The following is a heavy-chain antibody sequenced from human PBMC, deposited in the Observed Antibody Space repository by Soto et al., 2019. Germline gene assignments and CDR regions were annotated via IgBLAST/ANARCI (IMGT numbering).Heavy chain of an antibody. V-gene: IGHV1-69*02. CDR1: GGTFSSYT. CDR2: IIPILGIA. Sequence: QVQLVQSGAEVKTPGSSVKVSCKASGGTFSSYTISWVRQAPGQGLEWMGRIIPILGIANYAQKFQGRGTSTADKSTSTAYMELSSLRAEDTAVYYCASLPPCDSSGWYARLVPAFDIWGQGTMVTVSS. D-gene: IGHD6-19*01. J-gene: IGHJ3*02. CDR3: ASLPPCDSSGWYARLVPAFDI.